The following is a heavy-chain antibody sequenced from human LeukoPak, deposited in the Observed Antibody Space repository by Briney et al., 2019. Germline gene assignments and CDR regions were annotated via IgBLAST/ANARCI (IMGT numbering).Heavy chain of an antibody. CDR2: IDTSSTTM. D-gene: IGHD1-26*01. CDR3: VRDHEWAFDY. CDR1: GLTFSKYS. J-gene: IGHJ4*02. V-gene: IGHV3-48*04. Sequence: GGSLRLSCAASGLTFSKYSMTWVRQAPGKGLEWVSFIDTSSTTMYYTDSVKGRFTISRDDAKNSLYLQMNSLRAEDTAVYFCVRDHEWAFDYWGQGTLVTVSS.